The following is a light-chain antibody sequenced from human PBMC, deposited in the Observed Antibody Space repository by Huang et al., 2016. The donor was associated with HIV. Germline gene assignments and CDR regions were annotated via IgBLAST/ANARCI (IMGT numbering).Light chain of an antibody. V-gene: IGKV3-11*01. J-gene: IGKJ1*01. Sequence: EIVLTQSPATLSLSPGERATLSCRASLSVSWYLAWYQQKPGQAPRLLIYDASNRATGIPARFSGSGSGTDFTLTINSLEPEDSAVYSCQQRSNWPRTFGQGTKVEIK. CDR2: DAS. CDR3: QQRSNWPRT. CDR1: LSVSWY.